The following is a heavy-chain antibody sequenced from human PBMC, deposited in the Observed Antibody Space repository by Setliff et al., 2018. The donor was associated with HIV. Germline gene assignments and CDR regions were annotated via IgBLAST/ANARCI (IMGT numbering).Heavy chain of an antibody. J-gene: IGHJ3*02. CDR3: ASGSPFDGFDM. CDR2: IYTTGST. D-gene: IGHD1-26*01. CDR1: GGSMSTHY. Sequence: SETLSLTCTVSGGSMSTHYWSWIRQTPGKGLEWIGHIYTTGSTHYNPSLRIRVTISIDTSKSHFSLRLKSVTAADTALYYCASGSPFDGFDMWGQGTMVTVSS. V-gene: IGHV4-59*11.